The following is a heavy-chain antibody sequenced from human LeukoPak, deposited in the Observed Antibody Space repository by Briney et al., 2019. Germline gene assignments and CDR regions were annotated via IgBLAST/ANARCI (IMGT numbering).Heavy chain of an antibody. CDR2: ISGSGGST. D-gene: IGHD3-10*01. CDR3: AKDSRITMVRGASFDY. Sequence: PGGSLRLSCAASGFTFGSYAMSWVRQAPGKGLEWVSAISGSGGSTYYADSVKGRFTISRDNSKNTLYLQMNSLRVEDTAVYYCAKDSRITMVRGASFDYWGQGTLVTVSS. CDR1: GFTFGSYA. J-gene: IGHJ4*02. V-gene: IGHV3-23*01.